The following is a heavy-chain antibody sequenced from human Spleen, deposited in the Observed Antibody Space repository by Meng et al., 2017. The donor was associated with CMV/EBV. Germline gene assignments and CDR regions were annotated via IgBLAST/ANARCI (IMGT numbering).Heavy chain of an antibody. V-gene: IGHV3-23*01. J-gene: IGHJ4*02. CDR1: GLTFSSYG. CDR2: IGATAGST. D-gene: IGHD2-21*01. Sequence: GGSLRLSCAASGLTFSSYGMSWVRQAPGKGLEWVSSIGATAGSTYYAYSVKGRFAISRDNAKNTLYLQMNSLRAEDTAVYYCAKYSAVGERLYYFDYWGRGTLVTVSS. CDR3: AKYSAVGERLYYFDY.